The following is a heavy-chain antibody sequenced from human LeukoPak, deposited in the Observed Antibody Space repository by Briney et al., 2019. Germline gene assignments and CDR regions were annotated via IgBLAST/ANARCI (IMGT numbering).Heavy chain of an antibody. CDR1: GGSFSGYY. Sequence: PSETLSLTCAVHGGSFSGYYWSWIRQPPGKGLEWIGAINHSGSTNYNPSLKSRVTISVDTSKNQFSLKLSSVTAAETAVYYCARICIGIAGVVTNPYYYYYMDVWGKGTTVTVSS. CDR2: INHSGST. D-gene: IGHD3-3*01. CDR3: ARICIGIAGVVTNPYYYYYMDV. J-gene: IGHJ6*03. V-gene: IGHV4-34*01.